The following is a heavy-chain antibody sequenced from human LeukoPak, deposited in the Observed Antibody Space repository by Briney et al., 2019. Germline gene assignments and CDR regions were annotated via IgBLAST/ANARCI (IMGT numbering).Heavy chain of an antibody. CDR1: GASINNYY. V-gene: IGHV4-59*01. J-gene: IGHJ4*02. D-gene: IGHD6-19*01. CDR3: ARNQLGSGWHSSAY. Sequence: PSETLSLTCTVSGASINNYYWTWIRQPPGKGLEWIGYISDIGRTNYNPSLKSRVTISVDPSKNQFPLKLNSVTAADTAVYYCARNQLGSGWHSSAYWGQGTRVTVSS. CDR2: ISDIGRT.